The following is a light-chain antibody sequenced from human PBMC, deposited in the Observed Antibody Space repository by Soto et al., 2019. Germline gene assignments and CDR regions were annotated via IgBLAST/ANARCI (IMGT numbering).Light chain of an antibody. Sequence: QSALTQPRSVSGSPGQSVTISCTGTSSDIGGYNFVSWFQHHPGKAPKLIIYDVTKRPSGVIDRFSGSKSANTASLTISGLQAEDEADSYCCSYAGSYTLVFGGGTKLTVL. V-gene: IGLV2-11*01. J-gene: IGLJ3*02. CDR2: DVT. CDR3: CSYAGSYTLV. CDR1: SSDIGGYNF.